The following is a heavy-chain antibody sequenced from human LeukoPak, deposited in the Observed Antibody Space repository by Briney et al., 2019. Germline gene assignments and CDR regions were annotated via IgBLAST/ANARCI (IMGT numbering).Heavy chain of an antibody. D-gene: IGHD3-16*02. CDR2: IYYSGST. J-gene: IGHJ4*02. CDR1: GGSISSYY. V-gene: IGHV4-59*01. CDR3: ATTGVYYDYVWGSYRPTYYFDY. Sequence: SETLSLTCTVPGGSISSYYWSWIRQPPGKGLEWIGYIYYSGSTNYNPSLKSRVTISVDTSKNQFSLKLSSVTAADTAVYYCATTGVYYDYVWGSYRPTYYFDYWGQGTLVTVSS.